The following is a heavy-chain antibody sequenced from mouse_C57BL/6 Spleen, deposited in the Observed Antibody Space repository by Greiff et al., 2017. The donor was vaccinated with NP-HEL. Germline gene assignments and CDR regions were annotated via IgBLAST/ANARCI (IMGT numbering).Heavy chain of an antibody. V-gene: IGHV1-22*01. D-gene: IGHD2-5*01. CDR1: GYTFTDYN. Sequence: VQLQQSGPELVKPGASVKMSCKASGYTFTDYNMHWVKQSHGKSLEWIGYINPNNGGTSYNQKFKGKATLTVNKSSSTAYMELRSLTSEDSAVYYCARGYYSNSWLMDYWGQGTSVTVSS. CDR3: ARGYYSNSWLMDY. CDR2: INPNNGGT. J-gene: IGHJ4*01.